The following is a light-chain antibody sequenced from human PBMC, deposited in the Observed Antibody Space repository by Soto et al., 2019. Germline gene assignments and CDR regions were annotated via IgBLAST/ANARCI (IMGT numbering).Light chain of an antibody. CDR1: QSVSIK. CDR2: DTS. V-gene: IGKV3-15*01. J-gene: IGKJ5*01. Sequence: EIVMTQSPATLSLSPCESSTLSCRASQSVSIKLAWYQQKPGQAPRLLIYDTSTRATGIPARFSGSGSGTEFTLTISSLQSEDFAVYYCQQYNNWPPITFGQGTRLEIK. CDR3: QQYNNWPPIT.